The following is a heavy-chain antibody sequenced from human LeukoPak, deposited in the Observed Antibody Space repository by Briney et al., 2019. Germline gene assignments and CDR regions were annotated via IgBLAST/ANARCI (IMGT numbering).Heavy chain of an antibody. CDR2: ISAYNGIT. CDR3: ASPAHYYDSREMGY. V-gene: IGHV1-18*01. Sequence: ASVKVSCKASGYTFTSYGISWVRQAPGQGLEWMGWISAYNGITNYAQKLQDRVTMTTDTSTSTAYMELRSLRSDDTAVYYCASPAHYYDSREMGYWGQGTLVTVSS. D-gene: IGHD3-22*01. J-gene: IGHJ4*02. CDR1: GYTFTSYG.